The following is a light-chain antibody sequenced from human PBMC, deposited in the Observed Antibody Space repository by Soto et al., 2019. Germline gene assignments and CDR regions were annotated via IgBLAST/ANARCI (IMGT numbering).Light chain of an antibody. CDR3: QQYNSYPWT. V-gene: IGKV1-5*03. CDR2: KAS. Sequence: DIQXTQXPSTLSASVGDRVTITCRASQSISSWLAWYQQKPGKAPKLLIYKASSLESGVPSRFSGSGSGTEFTLTISSLQPDDFATYYCQQYNSYPWTFGQGTKVEIK. CDR1: QSISSW. J-gene: IGKJ1*01.